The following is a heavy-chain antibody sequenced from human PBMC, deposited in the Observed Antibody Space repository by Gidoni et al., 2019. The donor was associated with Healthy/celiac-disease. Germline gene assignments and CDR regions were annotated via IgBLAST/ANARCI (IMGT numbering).Heavy chain of an antibody. D-gene: IGHD3-3*01. CDR2: ISYDGSNK. J-gene: IGHJ4*02. CDR3: AKDSPPFLEWLLSG. CDR1: GFTFSSYG. Sequence: QVQLVESGGGVVQPGRSLRLSCAASGFTFSSYGMHWVRQAPGKGLEWVAVISYDGSNKYYADSVKGRFTISRDNSKNTLYLQMNSLRAEDTAVYYCAKDSPPFLEWLLSGWGQGTLVTVSS. V-gene: IGHV3-30*18.